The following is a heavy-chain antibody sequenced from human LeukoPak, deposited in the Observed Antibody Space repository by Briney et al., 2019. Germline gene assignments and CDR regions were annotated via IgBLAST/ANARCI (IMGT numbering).Heavy chain of an antibody. Sequence: GGSLRLSCAASGFTFSDYYMSWIRQAPGKWLEWVSYISSSGSTIYYADSVRGRFTISRDNAKNSLYLQMNSLRAEDTAVYYCARDHPESHNAFDIWGQGTMVTVSA. CDR3: ARDHPESHNAFDI. V-gene: IGHV3-11*04. D-gene: IGHD1-14*01. CDR2: ISSSGSTI. CDR1: GFTFSDYY. J-gene: IGHJ3*02.